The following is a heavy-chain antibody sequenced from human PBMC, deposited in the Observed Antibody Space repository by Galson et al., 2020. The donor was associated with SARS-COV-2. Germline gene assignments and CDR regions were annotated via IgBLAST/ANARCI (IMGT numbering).Heavy chain of an antibody. CDR2: IYYSGST. CDR1: GGSISSGGYS. V-gene: IGHV4-30-4*07. Sequence: SETLSLTCAVSGGSISSGGYSWSWIRQPPGKGLEWIGYIYYSGSTYYNPSLKSQVTISVDTSKNQFSLKLSSVTAADTAVYYCARLYDFWSGYYGWVGYGMDVWGQGTTVTVSS. J-gene: IGHJ6*02. D-gene: IGHD3-3*01. CDR3: ARLYDFWSGYYGWVGYGMDV.